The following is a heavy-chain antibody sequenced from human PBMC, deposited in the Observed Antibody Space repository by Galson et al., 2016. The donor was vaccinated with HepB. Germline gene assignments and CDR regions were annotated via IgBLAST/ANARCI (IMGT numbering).Heavy chain of an antibody. V-gene: IGHV4-34*01. CDR1: GGSLISFY. CDR3: ARAEYTYNLRYFEY. J-gene: IGHJ4*02. D-gene: IGHD5-18*01. CDR2: INHSGSS. Sequence: SETLSLTCSVSGGSLISFYWSWIRQSPGKGLEWIGEINHSGSSNYNPSLRSRVTISVDTSKNQFSLRLSSVTAADTALYACARAEYTYNLRYFEYWGQGSLVTVSS.